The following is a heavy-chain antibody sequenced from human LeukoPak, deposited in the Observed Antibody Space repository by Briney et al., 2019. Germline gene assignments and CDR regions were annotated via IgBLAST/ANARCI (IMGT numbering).Heavy chain of an antibody. V-gene: IGHV1-2*04. J-gene: IGHJ4*02. CDR2: INPNSGGT. CDR1: GYTFTGYY. CDR3: ARGRRPGGTSFDY. Sequence: GASVKVSCKASGYTFTGYYMHWVRQAPGQGLEWMGWINPNSGGTNYAQKFQGWVTMTRDTSISTAYMELSRLRSDDTAVYYCARGRRPGGTSFDYWGQGTLVTVSS. D-gene: IGHD1-1*01.